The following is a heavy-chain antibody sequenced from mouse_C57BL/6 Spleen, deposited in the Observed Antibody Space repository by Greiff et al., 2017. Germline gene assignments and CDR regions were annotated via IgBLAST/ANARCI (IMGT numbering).Heavy chain of an antibody. CDR2: IDPSDSYT. Sequence: VQLQQPGAELVMPGASVKLSCKASGYTFTSYWMHWVKQRPGQGLEWIGEIDPSDSYTNYNQKFKGKSTLTVDKSSSTAYMQLSSLTAEDSAVYYCARVPQTSHYAMDYWGQGTSVTVSS. CDR3: ARVPQTSHYAMDY. CDR1: GYTFTSYW. D-gene: IGHD6-1*01. V-gene: IGHV1-69*01. J-gene: IGHJ4*01.